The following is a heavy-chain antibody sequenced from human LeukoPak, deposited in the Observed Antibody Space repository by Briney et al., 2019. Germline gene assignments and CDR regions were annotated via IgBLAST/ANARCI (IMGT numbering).Heavy chain of an antibody. J-gene: IGHJ4*02. Sequence: GGSLRLSCAASGFTVISYLMTWVRQTPGRGLEWVASIYSRGATYYADSVKGRFTISRDHSSNSVSLQMTNLRVEDTAIYYCARGAYRSSWPGIYYWLQGTLVTVSS. V-gene: IGHV3-53*01. CDR1: GFTVISYL. CDR3: ARGAYRSSWPGIYY. D-gene: IGHD6-19*01. CDR2: IYSRGAT.